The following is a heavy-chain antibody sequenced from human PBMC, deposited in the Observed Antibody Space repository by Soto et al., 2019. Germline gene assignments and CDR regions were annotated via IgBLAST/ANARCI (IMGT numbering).Heavy chain of an antibody. D-gene: IGHD6-13*01. Sequence: GESLKIWCHGSGYTCSNFCIALVLQLPGKGLEWMGIIYPGDYETRYSPSFHGKVTISADRSIGTAYLQWSSLEASDSAFYFCARSPRSSPYFDYWGQGALVTVSS. CDR1: GYTCSNFC. V-gene: IGHV5-51*01. CDR2: IYPGDYET. CDR3: ARSPRSSPYFDY. J-gene: IGHJ4*02.